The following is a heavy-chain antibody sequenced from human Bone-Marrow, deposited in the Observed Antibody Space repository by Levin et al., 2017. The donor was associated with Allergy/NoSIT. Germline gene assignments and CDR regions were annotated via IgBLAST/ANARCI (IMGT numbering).Heavy chain of an antibody. CDR1: GGSIKSSNYY. V-gene: IGHV4-39*01. CDR2: VYYRVGT. J-gene: IGHJ4*02. D-gene: IGHD1/OR15-1a*01. Sequence: SETLSLTCAVSGGSIKSSNYYWDWIRQPPGKGLEWIGSVYYRVGTFSNSSLKSRVTINVDASMNQFSLRLTSVTGSDTAIYYCARRAGGNIDSCGQGTLISVSS. CDR3: ARRAGGNIDS.